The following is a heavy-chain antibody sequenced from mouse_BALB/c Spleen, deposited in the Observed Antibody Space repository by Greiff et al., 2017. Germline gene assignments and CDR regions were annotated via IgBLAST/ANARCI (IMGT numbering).Heavy chain of an antibody. D-gene: IGHD2-4*01. CDR1: GFSLTDYG. V-gene: IGHV2-6-5*01. J-gene: IGHJ4*01. Sequence: VQLQQSGPGLVAPSQSLSITCTVSGFSLTDYGVSWIRQPPGKGLEWLGVIWGGGSTYYNSALKSRLSISKDNSKSQVFLKMNSLQTDDTAMYYCAKHYDSTLYAMDYWGQGTSVTVSS. CDR3: AKHYDSTLYAMDY. CDR2: IWGGGST.